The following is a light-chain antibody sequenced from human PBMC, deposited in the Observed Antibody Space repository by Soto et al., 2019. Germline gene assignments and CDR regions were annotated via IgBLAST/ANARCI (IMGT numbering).Light chain of an antibody. J-gene: IGLJ1*01. Sequence: SYELAQPPSVSVAPGQTARITCGGNNIESKSVHWYQRKTGQAPVLVVYDDSDRPSGIPERFSGSDSGNTATLTISRVEAGDEADYYCQVWDSPSDHYVFGTGTKVTVL. CDR3: QVWDSPSDHYV. V-gene: IGLV3-21*02. CDR2: DDS. CDR1: NIESKS.